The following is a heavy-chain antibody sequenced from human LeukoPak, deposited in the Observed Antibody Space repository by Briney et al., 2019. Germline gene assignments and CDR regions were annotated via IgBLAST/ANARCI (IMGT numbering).Heavy chain of an antibody. CDR1: GGSISSYY. J-gene: IGHJ3*02. Sequence: SETLSPTCTVSGGSISSYYWSWIRQPPGKGLEWIGYIYYSGSTNYNPSLKSRVTISLDTSKNQFSLKLTSMTAADAAVYYCARGGRRVGVDPFDIWGQGTMVTVSS. D-gene: IGHD1-26*01. V-gene: IGHV4-59*01. CDR2: IYYSGST. CDR3: ARGGRRVGVDPFDI.